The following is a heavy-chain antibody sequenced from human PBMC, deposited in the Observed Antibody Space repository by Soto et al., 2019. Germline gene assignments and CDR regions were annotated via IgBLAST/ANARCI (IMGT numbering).Heavy chain of an antibody. D-gene: IGHD6-19*01. J-gene: IGHJ3*02. Sequence: GGSLRLSCAASGFSFSSYAMSWVRQAPGKGLEWMSAISGDGGSTHYADSVKGRFTISRDNSKSTLFLQANSLRAEDTALYYCEREPYSSGHFAALDIWGQGTMVTVSS. CDR2: ISGDGGST. CDR1: GFSFSSYA. CDR3: EREPYSSGHFAALDI. V-gene: IGHV3-23*01.